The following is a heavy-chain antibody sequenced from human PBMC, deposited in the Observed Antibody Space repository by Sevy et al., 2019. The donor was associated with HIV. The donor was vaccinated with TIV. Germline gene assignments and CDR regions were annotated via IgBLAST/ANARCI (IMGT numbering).Heavy chain of an antibody. CDR1: GFTVSSNF. CDR2: IYSDGDT. V-gene: IGHV3-53*01. D-gene: IGHD6-13*01. CDR3: ARDLRVATASGGMDV. J-gene: IGHJ6*02. Sequence: GGSLRLSCVAYGFTVSSNFMTWVRQAPGKGLEWVSIIYSDGDTYYADAVKGRFTIFRDNSKNTLYLQMNNLRAEDTAVYDCARDLRVATASGGMDVWGQGTTVTVSS.